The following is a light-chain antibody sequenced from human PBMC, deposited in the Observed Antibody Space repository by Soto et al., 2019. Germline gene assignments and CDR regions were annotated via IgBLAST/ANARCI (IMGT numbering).Light chain of an antibody. J-gene: IGLJ2*01. CDR3: QTWGTGIHVV. Sequence: QPVLTQSPSASASLGASVKLTCTLSSGHSSYAIAWHQQQPEKGPRYLMKLDSDGSHTKGDAIPDRFSGSSSGAERYLTISSLQSEDEADYHCQTWGTGIHVVFGGGTQLTVL. V-gene: IGLV4-69*01. CDR1: SGHSSYA. CDR2: LDSDGSH.